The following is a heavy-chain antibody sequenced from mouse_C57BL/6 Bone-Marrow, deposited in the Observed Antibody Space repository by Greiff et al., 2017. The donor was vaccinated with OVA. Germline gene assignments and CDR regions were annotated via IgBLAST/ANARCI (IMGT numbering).Heavy chain of an antibody. CDR2: IYPGDGDT. Sequence: QVQLKQSGPELVKPGASVKISCKASGYAFSSSWMNWVKQRPGKGLEWIGRIYPGDGDTNYNGKFKGKATLTADKSSSTAYMQLSSLTSEDSAVYFCARSRWPPMDYWGQGTSVTVSS. V-gene: IGHV1-82*01. J-gene: IGHJ4*01. D-gene: IGHD2-3*01. CDR1: GYAFSSSW. CDR3: ARSRWPPMDY.